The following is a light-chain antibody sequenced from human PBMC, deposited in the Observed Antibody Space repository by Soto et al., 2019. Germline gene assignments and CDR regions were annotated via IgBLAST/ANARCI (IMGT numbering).Light chain of an antibody. V-gene: IGLV2-23*03. Sequence: QSVLTQPASVSGSPGQSITISCTGISSDVGSYNLVSWYQQHPGKAPKLMIYEGSKRPSGVSDRFSGSKSGNTASLTISGLQAEDEADYYYCSYAGSSTFLYVFGTGTKVTVL. J-gene: IGLJ1*01. CDR2: EGS. CDR3: CSYAGSSTFLYV. CDR1: SSDVGSYNL.